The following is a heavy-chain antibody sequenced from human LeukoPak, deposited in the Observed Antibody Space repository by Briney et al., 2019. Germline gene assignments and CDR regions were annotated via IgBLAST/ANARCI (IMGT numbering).Heavy chain of an antibody. V-gene: IGHV4-39*01. CDR2: IYYSGST. CDR1: GGSISSSTYY. J-gene: IGHJ2*01. Sequence: SETLSLTCTASGGSISSSTYYWGWIRQPPGKGLEWIGTIYYSGSTYYNPSLKSRVTISVDTSKNQFSLKLSSVTAADTAVCYCARQVAGSGWGVGGWYFDLWGRGTLVTVSS. CDR3: ARQVAGSGWGVGGWYFDL. D-gene: IGHD6-19*01.